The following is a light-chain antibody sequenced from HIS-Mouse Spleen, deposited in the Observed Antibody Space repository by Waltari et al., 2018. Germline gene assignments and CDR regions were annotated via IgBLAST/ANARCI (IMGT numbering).Light chain of an antibody. J-gene: IGLJ2*01. Sequence: QSALTQPASVSGSPGQSITISCTGTSSDVGSYNLFSWYQQHPGKAPKLRIYEGSKRPSGVSNRFSGSKSGNTASLTISGLQAEDEADYYCCSYAGSSTFVVFGGGTKLTVL. V-gene: IGLV2-23*03. CDR3: CSYAGSSTFVV. CDR1: SSDVGSYNL. CDR2: EGS.